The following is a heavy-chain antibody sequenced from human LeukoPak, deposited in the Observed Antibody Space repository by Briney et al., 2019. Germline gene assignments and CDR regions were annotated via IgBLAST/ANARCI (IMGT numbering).Heavy chain of an antibody. CDR3: AGDVPIHD. CDR1: GLTVSSNY. J-gene: IGHJ4*02. CDR2: IYSGGNT. Sequence: GGSLRLSCAASGLTVSSNYMSWVRQAPGKGLEWVSVIYSGGNTYYADSVKGRFTISRDNSKNMLYLQMNSLRAEDTAVYYCAGDVPIHDWGQGTLVTVSS. D-gene: IGHD3-10*02. V-gene: IGHV3-53*01.